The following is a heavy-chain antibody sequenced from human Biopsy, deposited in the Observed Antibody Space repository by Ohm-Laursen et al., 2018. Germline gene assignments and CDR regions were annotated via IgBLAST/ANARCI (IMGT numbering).Heavy chain of an antibody. D-gene: IGHD1-26*01. V-gene: IGHV4-59*08. CDR3: ARHAPSYSGSYWRYFDL. CDR1: RGSISSYY. CDR2: IYYSGST. Sequence: SETLSLTCTVPRGSISSYYWNWIRQPPGKGLEWIGYIYYSGSTNYNPSLKSRVTISVDTSMNHLSLRLTSVTAADTAVYYCARHAPSYSGSYWRYFDLWGRGTLVTVSS. J-gene: IGHJ2*01.